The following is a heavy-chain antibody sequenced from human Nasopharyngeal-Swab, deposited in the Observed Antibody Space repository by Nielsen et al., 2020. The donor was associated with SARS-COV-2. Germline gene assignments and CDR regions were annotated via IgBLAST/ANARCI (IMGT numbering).Heavy chain of an antibody. CDR1: GGTFSNFA. J-gene: IGHJ3*02. CDR2: IIPFFGTA. V-gene: IGHV1-69*13. CDR3: ARANWNPIGSAFDI. D-gene: IGHD1-1*01. Sequence: SVKVSCKASGGTFSNFAISWVRQAPGQGLEWMGGIIPFFGTANYAQKFQGRVTITAGESTSTAYMELSSLRSDDTAVYYCARANWNPIGSAFDIWGQGTMVTVSS.